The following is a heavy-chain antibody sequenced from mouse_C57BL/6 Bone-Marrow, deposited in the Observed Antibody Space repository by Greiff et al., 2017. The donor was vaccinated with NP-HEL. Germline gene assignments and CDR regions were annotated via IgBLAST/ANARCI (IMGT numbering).Heavy chain of an antibody. D-gene: IGHD1-1*01. Sequence: VKLQQPGAELVKPGASVKVSCKASGYTFTSYWMHWVKQRPGQGLEWIGRIHPSDSDTNYNQKFKGKATLTVDKSSSTAYMQLSSLTSEDSAVYYCAIDYYGSSFFMDYWGQGTSVTVSS. CDR2: IHPSDSDT. J-gene: IGHJ4*01. CDR1: GYTFTSYW. V-gene: IGHV1-74*01. CDR3: AIDYYGSSFFMDY.